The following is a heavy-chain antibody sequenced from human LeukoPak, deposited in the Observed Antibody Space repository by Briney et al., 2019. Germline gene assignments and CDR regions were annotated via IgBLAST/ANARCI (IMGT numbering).Heavy chain of an antibody. CDR2: IWYDGSNK. CDR3: ARDQGIQLWLRYYYGMDV. V-gene: IGHV3-33*01. Sequence: PGRSLRLSCAASGFTFSSYGMHWARQAPGKGLEWVAVIWYDGSNKYYADSVKGRFTISRDNSKNTLYLQMNSLRAEDTAVYYCARDQGIQLWLRYYYGMDVWGQGTTVTVSS. J-gene: IGHJ6*02. D-gene: IGHD5-18*01. CDR1: GFTFSSYG.